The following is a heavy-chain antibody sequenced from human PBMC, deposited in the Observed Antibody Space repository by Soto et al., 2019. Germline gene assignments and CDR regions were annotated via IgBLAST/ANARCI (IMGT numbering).Heavy chain of an antibody. V-gene: IGHV3-23*01. D-gene: IGHD3-10*01. CDR1: GFTFSSYA. CDR2: ISGSGGST. CDR3: AKRNYGSEFDY. J-gene: IGHJ4*02. Sequence: EVQLLESGEGLVRPGGSLSLSCAASGFTFSSYAMTWVRQAQGKGLEWASVISGSGGSTYYADSVKGRFTISRDNSKNTLYLQMNSLRAEDTAVYYCAKRNYGSEFDYWGQGTLVTVSS.